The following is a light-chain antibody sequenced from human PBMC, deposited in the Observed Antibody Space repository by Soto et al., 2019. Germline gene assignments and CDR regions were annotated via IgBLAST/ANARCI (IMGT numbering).Light chain of an antibody. Sequence: DIQMTQSPSSLSESAGDRVTITCRASQGISTYLNWYQQKPGKAPKLLIYAASSLESGVPSRFSATVSGTEFSLTITSLQPEDFATYYCQQLFDSPITFGQGTRLEIK. CDR3: QQLFDSPIT. J-gene: IGKJ5*01. CDR1: QGISTY. V-gene: IGKV1-39*01. CDR2: AAS.